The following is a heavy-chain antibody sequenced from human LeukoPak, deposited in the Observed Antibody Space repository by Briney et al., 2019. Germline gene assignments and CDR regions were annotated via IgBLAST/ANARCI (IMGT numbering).Heavy chain of an antibody. CDR2: IYYSGST. Sequence: SETLSLTCTVSGGSISSGGYYWSWIRQHPGKGLEWIGYIYYSGSTYYDPSLKSRVTISVDTSKNQFSLKLSSVTAADTAVYYCARRYGDPLTYDAFDIWGQGTMVTVSS. V-gene: IGHV4-31*03. CDR1: GGSISSGGYY. CDR3: ARRYGDPLTYDAFDI. J-gene: IGHJ3*02. D-gene: IGHD4-17*01.